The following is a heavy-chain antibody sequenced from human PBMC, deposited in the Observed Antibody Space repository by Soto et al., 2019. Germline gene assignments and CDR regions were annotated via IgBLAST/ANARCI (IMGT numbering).Heavy chain of an antibody. CDR3: ARRYTGCDWDY. V-gene: IGHV4-34*01. J-gene: IGHJ4*02. D-gene: IGHD5-12*01. Sequence: PSETLSLTCAVYGGSFSIYYWSWIRQPPGKGLEWIGEINHRGSTNYNPSLKSRVTISVDTSKNQFSLKLSSVTAADTAVYYCARRYTGCDWDYWGQGVLVTVSS. CDR1: GGSFSIYY. CDR2: INHRGST.